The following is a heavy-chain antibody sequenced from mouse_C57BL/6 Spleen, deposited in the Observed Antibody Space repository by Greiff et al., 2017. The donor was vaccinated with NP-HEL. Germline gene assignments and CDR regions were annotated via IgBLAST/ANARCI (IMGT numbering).Heavy chain of an antibody. Sequence: VQLQQPGAELVKPGASVKVSCKASGYTFTSYWLHWVQQSPGHGLEWIGMIHPSARATNYNQKFNGKATLTVDKSSSTAYMQLRSMTSEDSAVYDSAPYNKVSCAYWGQGTLVTVSA. J-gene: IGHJ3*01. CDR1: GYTFTSYW. V-gene: IGHV1-74*01. D-gene: IGHD1-3*01. CDR3: APYNKVSCAY. CDR2: IHPSARAT.